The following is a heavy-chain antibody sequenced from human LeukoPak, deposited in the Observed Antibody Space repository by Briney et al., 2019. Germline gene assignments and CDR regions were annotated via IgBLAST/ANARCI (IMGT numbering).Heavy chain of an antibody. CDR3: AKSNGYGLVDI. J-gene: IGHJ3*02. Sequence: SETLSLTCVVYGGSFSGYYWSWIRQPPGKGLEWIGEINHSGGTKYNPSLKSRVTISVDTSRNQFSLKLNSVTAADTAVYYCAKSNGYGLVDIWGQGTMVTVSS. CDR2: INHSGGT. D-gene: IGHD3-10*01. CDR1: GGSFSGYY. V-gene: IGHV4-34*01.